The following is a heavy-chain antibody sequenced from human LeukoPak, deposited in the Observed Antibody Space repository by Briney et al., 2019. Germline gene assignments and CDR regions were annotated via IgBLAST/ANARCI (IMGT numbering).Heavy chain of an antibody. V-gene: IGHV4-59*01. CDR1: GDSLNSYY. D-gene: IGHD6-25*01. Sequence: PSETLSLTCTVSGDSLNSYYWTWIRQPPGEGLQWIGYIFYSGSSNYNASLRSRVAISVDTSKNQFSLKLTSVTAADTAVYYCAWRAARFFDYWGQGILVTVSS. CDR3: AWRAARFFDY. CDR2: IFYSGSS. J-gene: IGHJ4*02.